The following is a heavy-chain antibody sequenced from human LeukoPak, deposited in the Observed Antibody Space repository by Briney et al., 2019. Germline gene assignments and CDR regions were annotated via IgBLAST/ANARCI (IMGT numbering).Heavy chain of an antibody. Sequence: PSETLSLTCTVSGGSISSGSYYWSWIRQPAGKGLEWIGRIYTSGSTNYNPSLKSRVTISVDTSKNQFSLKLSSVTAADTAVYYCARELYYYDSGGYYAAGTNWFDPWGQGTLVTVSS. D-gene: IGHD3-22*01. J-gene: IGHJ5*02. CDR1: GGSISSGSYY. CDR3: ARELYYYDSGGYYAAGTNWFDP. CDR2: IYTSGST. V-gene: IGHV4-61*02.